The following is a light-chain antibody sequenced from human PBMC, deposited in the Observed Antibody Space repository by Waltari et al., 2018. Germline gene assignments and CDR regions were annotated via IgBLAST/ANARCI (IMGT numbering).Light chain of an antibody. CDR1: QRLTKNY. J-gene: IGKJ2*01. CDR3: QQYGSSVMYT. CDR2: GAS. V-gene: IGKV3-20*01. Sequence: VLTQSPGTLSLSPGERGTLSCRASQRLTKNYLAWYQQKPGQAPRLLIYGASSRAPGITDRVSGSGSGTDFTLTISRLEPEDFAMYYCQQYGSSVMYTFGQGTKVEIK.